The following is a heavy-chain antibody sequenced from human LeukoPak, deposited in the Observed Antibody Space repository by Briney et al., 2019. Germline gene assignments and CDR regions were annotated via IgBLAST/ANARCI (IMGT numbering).Heavy chain of an antibody. CDR1: GGSFSGYY. CDR2: INHSGST. CDR3: ARVIDSSGYQGYYYMDV. Sequence: SETLSLTCAVYGGSFSGYYWSWIRQPPGKGLEWIGEINHSGSTNYNPSLKSRVTISVDTSKNQFSLKLSSVTAADTAVYYCARVIDSSGYQGYYYMDVWGKGTTVTVSS. D-gene: IGHD3-22*01. J-gene: IGHJ6*03. V-gene: IGHV4-34*01.